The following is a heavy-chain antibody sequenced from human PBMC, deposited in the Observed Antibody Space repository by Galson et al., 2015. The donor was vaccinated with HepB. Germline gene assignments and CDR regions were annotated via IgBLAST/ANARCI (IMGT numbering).Heavy chain of an antibody. CDR2: IDPSNSYT. CDR1: GYSFTSYW. CDR3: ARRIAAAGKRNGMDV. J-gene: IGHJ6*02. V-gene: IGHV5-10-1*01. D-gene: IGHD6-13*01. Sequence: QSGAEVKKPGESLRISCKGSGYSFTSYWISWVRQMPGKGLEWMGRIDPSNSYTNYSPSFQGHVTISADKSISTAYLQWRSLKASDSAMYYCARRIAAAGKRNGMDVWGQGTTVTVS.